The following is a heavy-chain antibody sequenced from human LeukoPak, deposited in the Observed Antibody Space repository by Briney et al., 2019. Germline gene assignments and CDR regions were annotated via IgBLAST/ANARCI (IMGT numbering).Heavy chain of an antibody. J-gene: IGHJ4*02. CDR3: AKEVGYCSSTSCYALPYYFDY. V-gene: IGHV3-23*01. CDR1: GFTFSSYA. D-gene: IGHD2-2*01. Sequence: GGSLRLSCAASGFTFSSYAMSWVRQAPGKGLEWVSGISGSGDNTYYADSVKGRFTISRDNSKNTLYVQVNSLRAEDTAVYYCAKEVGYCSSTSCYALPYYFDYWGQGTLVTVSS. CDR2: ISGSGDNT.